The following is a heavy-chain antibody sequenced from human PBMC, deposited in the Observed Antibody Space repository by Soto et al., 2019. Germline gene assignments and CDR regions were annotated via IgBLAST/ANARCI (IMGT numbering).Heavy chain of an antibody. J-gene: IGHJ4*02. Sequence: PSESLALTCAVSGDCVATRRDYWCWIRQTPGRGLEWIGTVYYTGSTYYNPSLNNRVTISVDTSRNQFSLKLSSVSATDTAVYYCARQQISSSSSVVYWGQGTLVTVSS. V-gene: IGHV4-39*01. CDR1: GDCVATRRDY. CDR3: ARQQISSSSSVVY. CDR2: VYYTGST. D-gene: IGHD6-6*01.